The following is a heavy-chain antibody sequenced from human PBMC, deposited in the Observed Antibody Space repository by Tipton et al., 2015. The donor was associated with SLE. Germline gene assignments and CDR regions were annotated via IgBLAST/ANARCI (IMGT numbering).Heavy chain of an antibody. D-gene: IGHD5-12*01. V-gene: IGHV4-59*11. CDR1: GGSISSHY. CDR2: IYYSGST. J-gene: IGHJ4*02. Sequence: TLSLTCTVSGGSISSHYWSWIRQPPGKGLEWIGYIYYSGSTNYNPSLKSRVTISVDTSKNQFSLKLSSVTAADTAVYYCARVRPSGYDFDYWGQGTLVTVSS. CDR3: ARVRPSGYDFDY.